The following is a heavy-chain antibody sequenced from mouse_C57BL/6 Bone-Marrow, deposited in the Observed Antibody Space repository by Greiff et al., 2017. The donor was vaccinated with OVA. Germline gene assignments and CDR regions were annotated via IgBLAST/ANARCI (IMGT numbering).Heavy chain of an antibody. Sequence: VQLQQPGAELVRPGSSVKLSCKASGYTFTSYWMDWVKQRPGQGLEWIGNIYPSDSETHYNQKFKDKATLTVDKSSSTAYVQLSSLTSEDSAVYYCARRPGRYFDVWGTGTTVTVSS. CDR3: ARRPGRYFDV. CDR1: GYTFTSYW. J-gene: IGHJ1*03. CDR2: IYPSDSET. V-gene: IGHV1-61*01. D-gene: IGHD4-1*01.